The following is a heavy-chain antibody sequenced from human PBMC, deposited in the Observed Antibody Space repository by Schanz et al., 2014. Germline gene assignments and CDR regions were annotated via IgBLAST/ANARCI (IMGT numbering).Heavy chain of an antibody. CDR2: IYHSGST. CDR1: GGSISSGGSS. CDR3: ARGRQQLGSFDY. V-gene: IGHV4-30-2*01. Sequence: QLQLQESGSGLVKPSQTLSLTCGVSGGSISSGGSSWNWIRLPPGKGLEWIGYIYHSGSTYYNPSRKSRVTMSVETSKTQFSLNLSSVTAADTAVYYCARGRQQLGSFDYWGPGTLVSVSS. D-gene: IGHD6-13*01. J-gene: IGHJ4*02.